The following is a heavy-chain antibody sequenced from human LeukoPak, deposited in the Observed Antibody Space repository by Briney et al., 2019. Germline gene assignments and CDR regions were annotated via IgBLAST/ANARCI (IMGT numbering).Heavy chain of an antibody. V-gene: IGHV3-33*01. CDR3: ARDPPMYYYDEPGSRDAFDI. CDR2: IWYDGSNK. J-gene: IGHJ3*02. Sequence: EAGGSLRLSCAASGFTFSRYGMHWVRQAPGKGLEWVAVIWYDGSNKYYAESVKGRFTISRDNSKNTLHLQMDSLRAEDTAVYYYARDPPMYYYDEPGSRDAFDIWGQGTMVTVSS. CDR1: GFTFSRYG. D-gene: IGHD3-22*01.